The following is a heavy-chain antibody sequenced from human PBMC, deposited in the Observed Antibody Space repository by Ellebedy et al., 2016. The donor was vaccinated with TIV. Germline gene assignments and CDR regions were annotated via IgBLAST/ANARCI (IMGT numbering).Heavy chain of an antibody. Sequence: GGSLRLSCTASGFTFGNCAMSWFRQAPGKGLEWVGFIRSKAFGGTAEYAASVRGRFTISRDDSNSIAYLQMNSLKTEDTAVYYCVKDKGEGYSSNWYYFDLWGQGTLVTVSS. D-gene: IGHD6-13*01. CDR2: IRSKAFGGTA. V-gene: IGHV3-49*03. J-gene: IGHJ4*02. CDR3: VKDKGEGYSSNWYYFDL. CDR1: GFTFGNCA.